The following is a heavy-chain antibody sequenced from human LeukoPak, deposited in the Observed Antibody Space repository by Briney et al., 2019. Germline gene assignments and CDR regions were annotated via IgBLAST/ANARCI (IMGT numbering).Heavy chain of an antibody. J-gene: IGHJ3*02. CDR1: GFTFSIFG. CDR2: IDARSGIT. V-gene: IGHV3-48*01. CDR3: ARTYDFGRGPPGDAFDN. Sequence: GGSLRLSCSASGFTFSIFGLNWVRQAPGKGPEWISYIDARSGITYYADSVQGRFTISRDDARESVFLQMDGLRVDDTAVYYCARTYDFGRGPPGDAFDNWGPGTWVIVSA. D-gene: IGHD3-3*01.